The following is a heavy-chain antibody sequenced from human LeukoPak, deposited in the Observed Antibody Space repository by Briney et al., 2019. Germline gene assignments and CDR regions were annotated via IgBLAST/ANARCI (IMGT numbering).Heavy chain of an antibody. CDR3: ARELREHGVFDI. D-gene: IGHD1-26*01. Sequence: PRGSLRLSCAASGFTVSRNYMSWVRQAPGKGLEWVSEIYSGGSTYYAASVKGRFSISRDNSKNTVYLQMNSLRVEDTAVYYCARELREHGVFDIWGQGIMVTVSS. CDR1: GFTVSRNY. J-gene: IGHJ3*02. CDR2: IYSGGST. V-gene: IGHV3-53*01.